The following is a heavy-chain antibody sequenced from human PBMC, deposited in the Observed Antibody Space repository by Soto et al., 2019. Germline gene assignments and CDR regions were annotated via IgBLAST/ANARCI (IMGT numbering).Heavy chain of an antibody. CDR1: GLTVSNQY. CDR2: IHSGGNT. CDR3: ARNGRPSLYYYMDV. Sequence: PGGSLRLSCAASGLTVSNQYMTWVRQAPGKGLEWVSVIHSGGNTFYADSVKGRFTISRDNSKNTLYLQMNSLRAKDTAVYHCARNGRPSLYYYMDVWGKGTTVTVSS. D-gene: IGHD2-8*01. V-gene: IGHV3-66*01. J-gene: IGHJ6*03.